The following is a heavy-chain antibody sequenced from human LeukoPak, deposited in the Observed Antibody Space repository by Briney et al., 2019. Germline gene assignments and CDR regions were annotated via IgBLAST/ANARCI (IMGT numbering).Heavy chain of an antibody. V-gene: IGHV4-38-2*02. Sequence: SETLSLTCSVSNYSISNDFYWGWIRLPPGKGLEWIGNVHHRGGTYYSPSLKSRVTISVDTSKNQFSLKLSSVTAADTAVYYCARDNPRSYDSSGLGYFDYWGQGTLVTVSS. J-gene: IGHJ4*02. CDR1: NYSISNDFY. CDR2: VHHRGGT. D-gene: IGHD3-22*01. CDR3: ARDNPRSYDSSGLGYFDY.